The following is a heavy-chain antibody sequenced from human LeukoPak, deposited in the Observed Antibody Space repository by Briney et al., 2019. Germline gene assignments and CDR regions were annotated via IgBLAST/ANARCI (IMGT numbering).Heavy chain of an antibody. Sequence: GGSLRLSCAASGFTFSTYWMHWVRQAPGKGLVWVSLINSAGSRTTYADSVKGRFTISRDNAKSTLYLQMNSLRAEDTAVYYCARLDGGWNVYWGQGTLVTVSS. J-gene: IGHJ4*02. D-gene: IGHD1-1*01. V-gene: IGHV3-74*01. CDR1: GFTFSTYW. CDR3: ARLDGGWNVY. CDR2: INSAGSRT.